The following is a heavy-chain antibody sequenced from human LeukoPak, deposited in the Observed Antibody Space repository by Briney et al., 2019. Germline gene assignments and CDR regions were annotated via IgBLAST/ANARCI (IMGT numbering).Heavy chain of an antibody. V-gene: IGHV3-23*01. J-gene: IGHJ4*02. CDR2: ITSSGDST. CDR3: AKRDTSGWYYFDY. CDR1: GXTFSSYA. Sequence: GGSLRLSCAASGXTFSSYAMTWVRQAPGKGLEWISTITSSGDSTHYADSVKGRFTISRDNSKNTLYLQMNSLRAEDTAVYSCAKRDTSGWYYFDYWGQGTLVTVSS. D-gene: IGHD6-19*01.